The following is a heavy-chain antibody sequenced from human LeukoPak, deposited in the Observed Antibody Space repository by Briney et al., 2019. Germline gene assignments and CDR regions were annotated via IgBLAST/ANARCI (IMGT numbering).Heavy chain of an antibody. Sequence: GGCLRLSCAASGFTLSSVAMHWVRPAPGEGVGYVSAISSNGGITYYANSMKGRFTISRDNSKNTLYLQMGSLRAEDMAVYYCARARHCSGGSCYREAFDIWGQGTMVTVSS. CDR1: GFTLSSVA. CDR3: ARARHCSGGSCYREAFDI. V-gene: IGHV3-64*01. J-gene: IGHJ3*02. D-gene: IGHD2-15*01. CDR2: ISSNGGIT.